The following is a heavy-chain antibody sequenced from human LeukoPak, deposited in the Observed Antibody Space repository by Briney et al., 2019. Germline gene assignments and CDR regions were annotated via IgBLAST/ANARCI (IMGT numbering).Heavy chain of an antibody. V-gene: IGHV4-59*01. CDR2: INYSGST. J-gene: IGHJ3*02. Sequence: SETLSLICTVSGGTISSYYWSWIRQPPGKGLEWIGYINYSGSTNYNPSLKSRVTISVDTSKNQFSLKLSSVTAADTAVYYCARFSSGWYHDAFDIWGQGTMVTVSS. CDR1: GGTISSYY. CDR3: ARFSSGWYHDAFDI. D-gene: IGHD6-19*01.